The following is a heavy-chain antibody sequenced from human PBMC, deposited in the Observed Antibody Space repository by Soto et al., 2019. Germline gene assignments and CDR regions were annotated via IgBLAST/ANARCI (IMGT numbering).Heavy chain of an antibody. CDR2: IIPIFGTA. Sequence: SVKFSCKASGGTFSSYAISYVRQTPGQGLEWMGGIIPIFGTANYAQKFQGRVTITADESTSTAYMELSSLRSEDTAVYYCAREVLAAAVTGTCFDPWGQGTLVTVSS. CDR1: GGTFSSYA. CDR3: AREVLAAAVTGTCFDP. J-gene: IGHJ5*02. D-gene: IGHD6-13*01. V-gene: IGHV1-69*13.